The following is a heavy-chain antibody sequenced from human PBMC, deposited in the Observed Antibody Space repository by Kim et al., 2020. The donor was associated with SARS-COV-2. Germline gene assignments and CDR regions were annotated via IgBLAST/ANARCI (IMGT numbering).Heavy chain of an antibody. J-gene: IGHJ3*02. V-gene: IGHV3-21*01. Sequence: GGSLRLSCAASGFTFSSYSMNWVRQAPGKGLEWVSSISSSSSYIYYADSVKGRFTISRDSAKNSLYLQMNSLRAEDTAVYYCARDATSITMIVVAQGGAFDIWGQGTMVTGSS. D-gene: IGHD3-22*01. CDR2: ISSSSSYI. CDR3: ARDATSITMIVVAQGGAFDI. CDR1: GFTFSSYS.